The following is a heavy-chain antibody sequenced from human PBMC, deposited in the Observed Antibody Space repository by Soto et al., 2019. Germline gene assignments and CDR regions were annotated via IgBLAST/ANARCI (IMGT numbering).Heavy chain of an antibody. CDR1: GFTFSSYA. J-gene: IGHJ3*02. D-gene: IGHD6-19*01. Sequence: GGSLRLSCAASGFTFSSYAMHWVRQAPGKGLEWVAVISYDGSNKYYADSVKGRFTISRDNSKNTLYLQMNSLRAEDTAVYYCARDKLSRAVAGAFDIWGQGTMVTVSS. V-gene: IGHV3-30*04. CDR2: ISYDGSNK. CDR3: ARDKLSRAVAGAFDI.